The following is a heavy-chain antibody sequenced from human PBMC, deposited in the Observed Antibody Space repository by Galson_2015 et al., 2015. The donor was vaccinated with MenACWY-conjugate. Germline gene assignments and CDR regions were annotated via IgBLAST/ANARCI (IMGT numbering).Heavy chain of an antibody. J-gene: IGHJ2*01. CDR3: AKSRYSSINWYFDL. CDR1: GFSLATHG. D-gene: IGHD6-19*01. CDR2: ISDGGATT. V-gene: IGHV3-23*01. Sequence: LRLSCAASGFSLATHGMIWVRQGPGKGLQLVSGISDGGATTDYADSVKGRFTVSRDNSKNALFLQMDSLRADDTAVYYCAKSRYSSINWYFDLWGRGTLVTVSS.